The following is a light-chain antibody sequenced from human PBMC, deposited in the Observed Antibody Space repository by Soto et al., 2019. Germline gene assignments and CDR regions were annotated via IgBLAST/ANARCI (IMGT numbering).Light chain of an antibody. J-gene: IGLJ1*01. CDR2: EGS. V-gene: IGLV2-23*01. Sequence: QSALTQPASVSGSPGQSITISCTGSSSDVRNYHLVSWYQQYPGKAPKLIIYEGSKRPSGVSNRFSGSRSGNTASLTISGLQPEDEADYYCGTWDSSLSAYVFGTGTKVTVL. CDR1: SSDVRNYHL. CDR3: GTWDSSLSAYV.